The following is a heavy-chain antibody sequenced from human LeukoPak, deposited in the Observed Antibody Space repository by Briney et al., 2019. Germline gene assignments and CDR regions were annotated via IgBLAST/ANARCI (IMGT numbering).Heavy chain of an antibody. CDR3: AIPYGGTWRWDY. Sequence: GGSLRLSCAASGVTFSSYWMSGVRQAPGKGGEWVANIKQDGSEEYYVDSVKGGFTISRDNANNSLYLQMNSLRAEDTAVYYCAIPYGGTWRWDYWGQGTLVTVSS. J-gene: IGHJ4*02. CDR2: IKQDGSEE. CDR1: GVTFSSYW. D-gene: IGHD5-24*01. V-gene: IGHV3-7*01.